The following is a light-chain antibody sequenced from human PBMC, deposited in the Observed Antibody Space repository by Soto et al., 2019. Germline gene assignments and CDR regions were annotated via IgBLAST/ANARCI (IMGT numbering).Light chain of an antibody. J-gene: IGKJ1*01. V-gene: IGKV3-20*01. CDR3: QQYGTSPQT. CDR2: GAS. Sequence: EIVLTQSPGTLSLSPGERATLSCRASQSVSSSYLAWYQQKPGQAPRLLIYGASSRATGIPDRFSGSGSGTPFALTISSLAPEDFALYYCQQYGTSPQTFGQGPNVEI. CDR1: QSVSSSY.